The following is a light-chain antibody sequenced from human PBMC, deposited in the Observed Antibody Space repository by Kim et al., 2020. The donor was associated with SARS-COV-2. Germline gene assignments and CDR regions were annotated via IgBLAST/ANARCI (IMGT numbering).Light chain of an antibody. Sequence: AAVGDRVTITGRASQGISNKLARYQRKPRKAPDLLIYSASSLQSGVPSRFSGSGAGTEFTLTINSLQPEDFATYFCQQISDYPLTFGRGTKVDIK. CDR3: QQISDYPLT. CDR1: QGISNK. J-gene: IGKJ4*02. V-gene: IGKV1-9*01. CDR2: SAS.